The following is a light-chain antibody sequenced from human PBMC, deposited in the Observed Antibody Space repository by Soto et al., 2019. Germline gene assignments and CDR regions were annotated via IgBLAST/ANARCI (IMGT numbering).Light chain of an antibody. Sequence: QSVLTQPASVSGSPGQSITISCTGTSSDVGGYNYVSWYQQLPGKAPKLMIYDVSDRPSGVSNRFSGSKSGNTASLTISGLQAEDEADYYCCSYARPTFYAFATGTKVTVL. J-gene: IGLJ1*01. CDR1: SSDVGGYNY. CDR3: CSYARPTFYA. V-gene: IGLV2-14*01. CDR2: DVS.